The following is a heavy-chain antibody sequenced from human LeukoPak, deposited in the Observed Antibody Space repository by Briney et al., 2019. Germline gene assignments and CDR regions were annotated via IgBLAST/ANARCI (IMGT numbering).Heavy chain of an antibody. V-gene: IGHV4-34*01. Sequence: SETLSLTCAVYGGSFSGYYWSWIRQPPGKGLEWIGEINHSGSTNYNPSLKSRVTISVDTSKNQFSLKLSSVTAADTAVYYCASSYSSGWYPSHFDYWGQGTLVTVSS. J-gene: IGHJ4*02. CDR2: INHSGST. D-gene: IGHD6-19*01. CDR1: GGSFSGYY. CDR3: ASSYSSGWYPSHFDY.